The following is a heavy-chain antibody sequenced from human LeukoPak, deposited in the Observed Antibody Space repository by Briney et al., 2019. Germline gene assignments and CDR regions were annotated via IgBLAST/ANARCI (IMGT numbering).Heavy chain of an antibody. V-gene: IGHV3-30*18. CDR2: ISYDGSNK. Sequence: GSLRLSCAASGFTFSSYGMHWVRQAPGKGLEWVAVISYDGSNKYYADSVKGRFTISRDNSKNTLYLQMNSLRAEDTAVYYCAKDEGSSWLFDYWGQGTLVAVSS. D-gene: IGHD6-13*01. CDR3: AKDEGSSWLFDY. J-gene: IGHJ4*02. CDR1: GFTFSSYG.